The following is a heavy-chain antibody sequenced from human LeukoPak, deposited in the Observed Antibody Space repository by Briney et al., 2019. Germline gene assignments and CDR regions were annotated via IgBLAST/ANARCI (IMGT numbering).Heavy chain of an antibody. D-gene: IGHD1-26*01. CDR3: AREGRGSYYLDY. CDR1: GFTVSSNY. V-gene: IGHV3-66*01. CDR2: VYSGGST. J-gene: IGHJ4*02. Sequence: PGGSLRLSCAASGFTVSSNYMSWVRQAPGKGLEWVSVVYSGGSTIYADSVKGRFTISRDNSKNTLYLQMNSLRVDDTAVYYCAREGRGSYYLDYWGQGTLVTVSS.